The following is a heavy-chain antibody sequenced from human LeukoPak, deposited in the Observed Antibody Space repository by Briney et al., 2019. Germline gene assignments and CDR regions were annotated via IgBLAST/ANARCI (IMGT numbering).Heavy chain of an antibody. CDR1: GFTFRSYA. Sequence: PGGSLRLSCAASGFTFRSYAMHWVRQAPGKGLEWVSVISFDGNHKQYADSVKGRFTISRDNAKNTLYLQMNSLGAEDTAVYYCGRARPGYSYVIDYWGQGTLVTVSS. D-gene: IGHD5-18*01. V-gene: IGHV3-30*03. CDR2: ISFDGNHK. J-gene: IGHJ4*02. CDR3: GRARPGYSYVIDY.